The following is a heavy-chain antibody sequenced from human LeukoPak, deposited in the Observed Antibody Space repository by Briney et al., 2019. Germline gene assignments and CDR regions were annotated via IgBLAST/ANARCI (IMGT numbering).Heavy chain of an antibody. CDR1: GGSVSSGSYY. J-gene: IGHJ1*01. Sequence: SETLSLTCTVSGGSVSSGSYYWSWIRQPPGKGLDWIGYIYYTGSTNYNPSLKSRVTISVDTSKNQFSVKLSSVTAADTAVYYCAGYTITAAGTYFQHWGQGTLVTVSS. D-gene: IGHD6-13*01. CDR2: IYYTGST. V-gene: IGHV4-61*01. CDR3: AGYTITAAGTYFQH.